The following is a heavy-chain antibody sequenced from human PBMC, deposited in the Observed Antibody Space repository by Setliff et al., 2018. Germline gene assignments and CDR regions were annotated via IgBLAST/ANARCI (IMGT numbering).Heavy chain of an antibody. CDR1: GFSLSTSGVG. J-gene: IGHJ4*02. V-gene: IGHV2-70*01. D-gene: IGHD2-15*01. CDR3: ARIYCSGGSCYLDY. CDR2: IYWDDDK. Sequence: SGPTLVNPTQTLTLTCTFSGFSLSTSGVGVGWIRQPPGKALEWLALIYWDDDKYYSTSLKTRLTISKDTSKNQVVLTMTNMDPVDTATYYCARIYCSGGSCYLDYWGQGTLVTVSS.